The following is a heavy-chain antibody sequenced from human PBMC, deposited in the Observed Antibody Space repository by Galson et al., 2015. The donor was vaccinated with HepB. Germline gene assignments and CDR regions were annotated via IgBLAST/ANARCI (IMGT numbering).Heavy chain of an antibody. V-gene: IGHV3-9*01. CDR3: AKAGCSGGSCPYYYYMDV. J-gene: IGHJ6*03. CDR2: ISWNSGSI. D-gene: IGHD2-15*01. Sequence: SLRLSCAASGFTFDDYAMHWVRQAPGKGLEWVSGISWNSGSIGYADSVKGRFTISRDNAKNSLYLQMNSLRAEDTALYYCAKAGCSGGSCPYYYYMDVWGKGTTVTVSS. CDR1: GFTFDDYA.